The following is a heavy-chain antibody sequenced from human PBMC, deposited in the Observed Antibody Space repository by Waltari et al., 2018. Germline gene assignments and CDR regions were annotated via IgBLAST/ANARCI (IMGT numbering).Heavy chain of an antibody. D-gene: IGHD3-16*01. J-gene: IGHJ4*02. CDR1: GDSVSSKTAA. CDR2: TYYRSRWYN. Sequence: QVQPQQSGPGLVKPSQTLSLPCATSGDSVSSKTAAWNWIMQSPSRGLEWLGRTYYRSRWYNNYAVSVKSRITINQDTSKNQFSLQLSSVTPEDTAVYYCARDPPDGYTYFDYWGQGTLVTVSS. CDR3: ARDPPDGYTYFDY. V-gene: IGHV6-1*01.